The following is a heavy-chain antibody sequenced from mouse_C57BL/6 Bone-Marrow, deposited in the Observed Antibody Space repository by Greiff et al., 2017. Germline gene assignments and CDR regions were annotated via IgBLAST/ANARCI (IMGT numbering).Heavy chain of an antibody. CDR3: ARSIITTVVEGNWYFDV. Sequence: QVQLKQPGAELVKPGASVKLSCKASGYTFTSYWMHWVKQRPGRGLEWIGRIDPNSGGTKYNEKFKSKATLTVDKPSSTAYMQLSSLTSEDSAVYYCARSIITTVVEGNWYFDVWGTGTTVTVSS. J-gene: IGHJ1*03. V-gene: IGHV1-72*01. D-gene: IGHD1-1*01. CDR2: IDPNSGGT. CDR1: GYTFTSYW.